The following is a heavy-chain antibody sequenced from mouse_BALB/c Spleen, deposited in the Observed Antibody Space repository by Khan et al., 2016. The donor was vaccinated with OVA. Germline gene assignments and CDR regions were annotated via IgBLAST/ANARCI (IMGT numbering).Heavy chain of an antibody. CDR2: ISYSGDT. Sequence: EVQLQESGPGLVKPSQSLSLTGTVTGYSITSDYAWNWIRQFPGNKLEWMGYISYSGDTAYNPSLKSRISITRNTSKNQFFLQWNAVTTTDTATYYCASMFLYYCGSNFVGHSFAYWGQGTTLTVS. CDR3: ASMFLYYCGSNFVGHSFAY. D-gene: IGHD1-1*02. J-gene: IGHJ2*01. CDR1: GYSITSDYA. V-gene: IGHV3-2*02.